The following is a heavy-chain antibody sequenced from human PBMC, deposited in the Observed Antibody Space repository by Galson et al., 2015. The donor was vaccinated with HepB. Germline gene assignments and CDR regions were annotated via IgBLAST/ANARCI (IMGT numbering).Heavy chain of an antibody. J-gene: IGHJ3*02. CDR3: ASGYYYDSSGYYRGAFDI. V-gene: IGHV3-53*01. D-gene: IGHD3-22*01. CDR1: GFTVSSNY. Sequence: SLRLSCAASGFTVSSNYMSWVRQAPGKGLEWVSVIYSGGSTYYADSVKGRFTISRDNSKNTLYLQMNSLRAEDTAVYYCASGYYYDSSGYYRGAFDIWGQGTMVTVSS. CDR2: IYSGGST.